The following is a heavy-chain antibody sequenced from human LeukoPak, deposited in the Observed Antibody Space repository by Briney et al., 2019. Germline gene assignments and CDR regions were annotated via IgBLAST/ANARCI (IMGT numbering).Heavy chain of an antibody. CDR2: IKSKTDGGTT. D-gene: IGHD2-2*01. CDR1: GFTFSNAW. V-gene: IGHV3-15*07. CDR3: SRLGYCSSTRSYCAFDI. J-gene: IGHJ3*02. Sequence: GGSLRLSCAASGFTFSNAWMNWVRQAPGKGLEWVGRIKSKTDGGTTDYAAPVKGRFTISRDDSKNTLYLQMNSLKTEDTAVYYRSRLGYCSSTRSYCAFDIWGQGTMVTVSS.